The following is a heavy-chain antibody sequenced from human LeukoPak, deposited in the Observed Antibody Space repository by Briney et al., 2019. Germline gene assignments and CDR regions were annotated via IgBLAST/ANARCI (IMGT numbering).Heavy chain of an antibody. CDR1: GYSFTSYW. J-gene: IGHJ3*02. CDR3: ARQYDFWSNRGAFDI. V-gene: IGHV5-51*01. CDR2: IYPGDSDT. D-gene: IGHD3-3*01. Sequence: GESLKISCKGSGYSFTSYWIGWVRQMPGKGLEWMGIIYPGDSDTRYSPSFQGQVTISADKSISTAYLQWSSLKASDTAMYYCARQYDFWSNRGAFDIWGQGTMVTVSS.